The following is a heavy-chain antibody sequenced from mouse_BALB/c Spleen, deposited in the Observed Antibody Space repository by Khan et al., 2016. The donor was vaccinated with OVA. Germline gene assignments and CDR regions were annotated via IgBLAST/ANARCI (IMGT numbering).Heavy chain of an antibody. D-gene: IGHD1-1*01. V-gene: IGHV3-2*02. CDR1: GYSITSGYA. Sequence: VQLKESGPGLVKPSQSLSLTCTVTGYSITSGYAWNWIRQFPGNKLEWMGYISYSGVTSYTPSFKSRISITRDTSKNQFFLQLTSVTTEDTATYYCARGSLYGYYFDYWGQGTTLTVSS. CDR2: ISYSGVT. CDR3: ARGSLYGYYFDY. J-gene: IGHJ2*01.